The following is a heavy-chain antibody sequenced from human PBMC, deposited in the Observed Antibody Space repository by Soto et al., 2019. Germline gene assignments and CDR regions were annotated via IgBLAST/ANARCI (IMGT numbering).Heavy chain of an antibody. CDR1: GGSISSYY. CDR2: IYTSGST. D-gene: IGHD1-1*01. V-gene: IGHV4-4*07. Sequence: QVQLQESGPGLVKPSETLSLTCTVSGGSISSYYWSWIRQPAGKGLEWIGRIYTSGSTNYNPSLKSRVTMSVDTSKNQFSLKLSSVTAADTAVYYCARDERLRVLPDAFDIWGQGTMVTVSS. CDR3: ARDERLRVLPDAFDI. J-gene: IGHJ3*02.